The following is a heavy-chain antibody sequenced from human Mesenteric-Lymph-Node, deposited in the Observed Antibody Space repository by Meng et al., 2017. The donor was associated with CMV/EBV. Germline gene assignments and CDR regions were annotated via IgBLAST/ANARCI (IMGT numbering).Heavy chain of an antibody. J-gene: IGHJ3*02. D-gene: IGHD1-26*01. CDR1: GFTFSSYS. V-gene: IGHV3-21*01. CDR2: ISSSSSYI. Sequence: GESLKISCAASGFTFSSYSMNWVRQAPGKGLEWVSSISSSSSYIYYADSVKGRFTISRDNAKNSLYLQMNSLRAEDTAVYYCARGRGGGSYWLAFDIWGQGTMVTVSS. CDR3: ARGRGGGSYWLAFDI.